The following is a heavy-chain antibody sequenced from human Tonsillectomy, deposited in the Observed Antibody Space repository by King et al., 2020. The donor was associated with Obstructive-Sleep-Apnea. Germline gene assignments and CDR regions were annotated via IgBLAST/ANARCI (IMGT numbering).Heavy chain of an antibody. CDR1: GFTFSNTW. CDR2: IKSKTDGGTT. D-gene: IGHD4/OR15-4a*01. Sequence: EVQLVESGGGLVKPGGSLRLSCAASGFTFSNTWMSWVRQAPGKGLEWVGRIKSKTDGGTTDYAAPVKDRFTISRDDSKNTLYLQMNSLKTEDTAVYYCTTIAPLYGENGYWGQGTLVTVSS. CDR3: TTIAPLYGENGY. V-gene: IGHV3-15*01. J-gene: IGHJ4*02.